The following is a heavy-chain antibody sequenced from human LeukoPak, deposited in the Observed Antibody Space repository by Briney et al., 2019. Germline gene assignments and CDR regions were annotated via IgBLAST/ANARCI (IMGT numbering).Heavy chain of an antibody. CDR1: GGSISSSSYY. Sequence: SETLSLTCTVSGGSISSSSYYWGWIRQPPGKGLEWIGSIYYSGSTYYNPSLKSRVTISVDTSKNQFSLKLSSVTAADTAVCYCARHKMVRDHRAFDIWGQGTMVTVSS. J-gene: IGHJ3*02. V-gene: IGHV4-39*01. CDR3: ARHKMVRDHRAFDI. CDR2: IYYSGST. D-gene: IGHD3-10*01.